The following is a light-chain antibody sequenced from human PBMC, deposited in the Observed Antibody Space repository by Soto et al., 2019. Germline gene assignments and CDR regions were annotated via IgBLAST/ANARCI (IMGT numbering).Light chain of an antibody. CDR3: QKYSTYPWT. V-gene: IGKV1-5*03. CDR1: QTISTL. CDR2: KAS. Sequence: DIQMTQSPSTLSASVGDRVTITCRASQTISTLLAWYQQRPGKAPNLLIYKASSLESGVPSRFSGSGSGTEFTLTLSSLQPDDFATYFCQKYSTYPWTFGQGTKVEVK. J-gene: IGKJ1*01.